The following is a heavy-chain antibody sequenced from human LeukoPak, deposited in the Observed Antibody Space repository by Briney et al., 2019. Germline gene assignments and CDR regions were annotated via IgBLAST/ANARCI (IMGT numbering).Heavy chain of an antibody. CDR1: GFTFNSHA. J-gene: IGHJ4*02. CDR2: IPYDGSDK. CDR3: AKDIVDYDSIGYLDY. Sequence: GGSLRLSCAASGFTFNSHAMHWVRQAPGKGLEWVAVIPYDGSDKYYADFVKGRFTISRDNSKNKVYLQMNSLRVEDTAVYYCAKDIVDYDSIGYLDYWGQGTLVTVSS. V-gene: IGHV3-30*18. D-gene: IGHD3-22*01.